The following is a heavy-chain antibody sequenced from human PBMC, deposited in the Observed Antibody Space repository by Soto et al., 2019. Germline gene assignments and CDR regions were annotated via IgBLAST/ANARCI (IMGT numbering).Heavy chain of an antibody. Sequence: SETLSLTCTVSGGSISSYYWSWIRQPPGKVLEWIGYFYYTVSTNYNPSLKSRVTISLDTSKNQFSLNLSSVTAADTAVYYCARGGAGGYKISEDVWGQGTTVTVSS. CDR3: ARGGAGGYKISEDV. J-gene: IGHJ6*02. CDR2: FYYTVST. CDR1: GGSISSYY. V-gene: IGHV4-59*01. D-gene: IGHD5-12*01.